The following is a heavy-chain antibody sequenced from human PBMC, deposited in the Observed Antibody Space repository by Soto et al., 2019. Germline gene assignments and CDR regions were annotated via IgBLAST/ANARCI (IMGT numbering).Heavy chain of an antibody. CDR1: GYTFIDYD. V-gene: IGHV1-8*01. CDR2: MNPNTGNT. Sequence: ASVKVSCKASGYTFIDYDINWVRQAAGQGLEWMGWMNPNTGNTAYAQKFQGGVTLTRDTSINTAYMELKGLASEDTAVYFCARGFGSYSDHWAQGTLVTVSS. CDR3: ARGFGSYSDH. J-gene: IGHJ4*02. D-gene: IGHD3-10*01.